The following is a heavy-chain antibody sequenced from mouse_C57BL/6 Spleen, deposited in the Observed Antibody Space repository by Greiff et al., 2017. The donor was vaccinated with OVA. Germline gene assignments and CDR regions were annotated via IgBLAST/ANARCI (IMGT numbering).Heavy chain of an antibody. D-gene: IGHD1-1*01. V-gene: IGHV1-59*01. J-gene: IGHJ2*01. CDR3: ARSGVVATDY. Sequence: QVQLQQPGAELVRPGTSVKLSCKASGYTFTSYWMHWVKQRPGQGLEWIGVIDPSDSYTNYNQKFKGKATLTVDTSSSTAYMQLSSLTSEDSAVYYCARSGVVATDYWGQGTTLTVSS. CDR2: IDPSDSYT. CDR1: GYTFTSYW.